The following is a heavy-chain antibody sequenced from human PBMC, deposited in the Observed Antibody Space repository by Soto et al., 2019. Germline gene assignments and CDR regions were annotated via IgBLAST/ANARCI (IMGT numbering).Heavy chain of an antibody. Sequence: GGSLRLSCAASGFTFSSYAMHWVRQAPGKGLEWVAVISYDGSNKYYADSVKGRFTISRDNSKNTLYLQMNSLRAEDTAVYYCARGSLVRGDLDPWGQGTLVTVSS. CDR3: ARGSLVRGDLDP. J-gene: IGHJ5*02. V-gene: IGHV3-30-3*01. D-gene: IGHD3-10*01. CDR1: GFTFSSYA. CDR2: ISYDGSNK.